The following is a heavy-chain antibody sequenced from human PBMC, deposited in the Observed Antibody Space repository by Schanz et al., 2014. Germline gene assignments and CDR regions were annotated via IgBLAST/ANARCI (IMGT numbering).Heavy chain of an antibody. V-gene: IGHV3-66*01. J-gene: IGHJ4*02. CDR1: GFIVSSTY. CDR2: IYSGVST. CDR3: ARDLISSGWYG. Sequence: VQLVESGGGVVQPGRSQRLSCAASGFIVSSTYMTWVRQAPGKGLEWVSIIYSGVSTYYADSVKGRFTISRDNAKNSLYLQMNSLRVEDTAVYYCARDLISSGWYGWGQGTLXTVSS. D-gene: IGHD6-19*01.